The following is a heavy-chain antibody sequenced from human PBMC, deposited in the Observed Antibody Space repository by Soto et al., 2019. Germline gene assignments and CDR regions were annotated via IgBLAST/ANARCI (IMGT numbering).Heavy chain of an antibody. CDR2: ISYDGSNK. D-gene: IGHD4-17*01. CDR3: AKDRTDDYGDYDGGTIHYYYGMDV. V-gene: IGHV3-30*18. J-gene: IGHJ6*02. Sequence: QVQLVESGGGVVQPGRSLRLSCAASGFTFSSYGMHWVRQAPGKGLEWVAVISYDGSNKYYADSVKGRFTISRDNSKNTLYLQMNSLRAEDTAVYHCAKDRTDDYGDYDGGTIHYYYGMDVWGQGTTVTVSS. CDR1: GFTFSSYG.